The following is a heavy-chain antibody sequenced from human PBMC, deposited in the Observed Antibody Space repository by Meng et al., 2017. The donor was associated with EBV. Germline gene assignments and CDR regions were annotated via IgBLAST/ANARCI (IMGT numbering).Heavy chain of an antibody. CDR1: GGSISSSSYY. CDR2: IYYSGST. CDR3: ASQLAAAGSGVDY. V-gene: IGHV4-39*07. J-gene: IGHJ4*02. D-gene: IGHD6-13*01. Sequence: QLRLQWSVPGLVRPSGTLSLTCTVSGGSISSSSYYWGWIRQPPGKGLEWIGSIYYSGSTYYNPSLKSRVTISVDTSKNQFSLKLSSVTAADTAVYYCASQLAAAGSGVDYWGQGTLVTVSS.